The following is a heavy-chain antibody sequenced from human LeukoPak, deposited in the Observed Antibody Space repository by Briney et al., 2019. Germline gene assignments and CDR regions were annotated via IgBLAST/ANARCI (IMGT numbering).Heavy chain of an antibody. CDR2: IYYSGST. V-gene: IGHV4-31*03. D-gene: IGHD4-17*01. J-gene: IGHJ4*02. CDR3: VRNGYGDSYYFDY. Sequence: PSETLSLTCTVSGGSISSGGYYWSWIRQHPGKGLEWIGYIYYSGSTYYNPPLKSRVTISVDTSKNQFSLKLSSVTAADTAVYYCVRNGYGDSYYFDYWGQGTLVTVSS. CDR1: GGSISSGGYY.